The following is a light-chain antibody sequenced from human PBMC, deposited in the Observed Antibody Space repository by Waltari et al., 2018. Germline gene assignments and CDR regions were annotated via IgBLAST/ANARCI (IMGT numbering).Light chain of an antibody. CDR2: EVS. Sequence: QPALTQPASVSGSPGQSITISCSGTSRDVGTNNHVCWYQNHPNKVPKLIIYEVSKRPSGVSDRFSGSKSGNTASLTISGLQAEDEADYYCLSYAATVSFGFGGGTKLTVL. V-gene: IGLV2-23*02. J-gene: IGLJ2*01. CDR1: SRDVGTNNH. CDR3: LSYAATVSFG.